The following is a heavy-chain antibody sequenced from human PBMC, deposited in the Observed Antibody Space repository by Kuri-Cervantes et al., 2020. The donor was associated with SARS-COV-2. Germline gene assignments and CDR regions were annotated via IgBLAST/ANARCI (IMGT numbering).Heavy chain of an antibody. CDR1: GFTFSGSW. CDR3: AKAGDIVVVPAAMDV. J-gene: IGHJ6*04. Sequence: GESLKISCAASGFTFSGSWMSWVRQAPGKGLEWVSYISSSGSTIYYADSVKGRFTISRDNAKNSLYLQMNSLRAEDTALYYCAKAGDIVVVPAAMDVWGKGTTVTVSS. V-gene: IGHV3-11*01. D-gene: IGHD2-2*01. CDR2: ISSSGSTI.